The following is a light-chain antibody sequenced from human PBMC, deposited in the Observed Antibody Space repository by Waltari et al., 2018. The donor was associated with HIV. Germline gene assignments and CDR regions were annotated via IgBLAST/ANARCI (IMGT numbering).Light chain of an antibody. J-gene: IGKJ4*01. CDR2: GAS. CDR1: QDVRTY. CDR3: QQCTDVPST. V-gene: IGKV1-8*01. Sequence: IRLTQSPPSPPASIGDKITLTCRASQDVRTYLAWFPQTPGSGPNLLIYGASSLQNGISSRFSGRGSGTVFSLTISDLQSDDVALYYCQQCTDVPSTFGEGTRVEI.